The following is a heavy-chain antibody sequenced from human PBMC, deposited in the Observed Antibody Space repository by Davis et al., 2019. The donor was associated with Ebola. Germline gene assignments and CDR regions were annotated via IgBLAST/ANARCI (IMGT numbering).Heavy chain of an antibody. CDR3: ARDPISGWYKPLDY. J-gene: IGHJ4*02. CDR1: GYTFTGYY. CDR2: ISAYNGNT. Sequence: ASVKVSCKASGYTFTGYYMHWVRQAPGQGLEWMGWISAYNGNTNYAQKLQGRVTMTTDTSTSTAYMELRSLRSDDTAVYYCARDPISGWYKPLDYWGQGTLVTVSS. V-gene: IGHV1-18*04. D-gene: IGHD6-19*01.